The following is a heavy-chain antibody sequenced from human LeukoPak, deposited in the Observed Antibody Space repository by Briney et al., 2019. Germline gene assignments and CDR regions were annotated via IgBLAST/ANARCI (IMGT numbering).Heavy chain of an antibody. V-gene: IGHV4-34*01. CDR1: GVSFSGHY. CDR2: INHSGST. Sequence: PSETLSLTCAVYGVSFSGHYWSWIRQPPGKGLEWIGEINHSGSTNYNPSLKSRVTISVDTSKNQFSLKLSSVTAADTAVYYCARVGEGYCSGGSFFDCYYYYGMDVWGQGTTVTVSS. D-gene: IGHD2-15*01. J-gene: IGHJ6*02. CDR3: ARVGEGYCSGGSFFDCYYYYGMDV.